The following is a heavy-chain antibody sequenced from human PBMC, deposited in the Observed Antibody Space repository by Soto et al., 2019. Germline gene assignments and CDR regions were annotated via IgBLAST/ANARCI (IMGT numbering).Heavy chain of an antibody. V-gene: IGHV3-23*01. Sequence: EEQLLESGGGLVKPGGSLRLSCAASGFTFSRYAISWFRSIPGKGLECVSAIGGDGESTHYADSVKGRFTISRDNSKNTLYLQLNSLRVEDTAVYYCAKVGGFDPWGQGTLVTVSS. J-gene: IGHJ5*02. CDR1: GFTFSRYA. D-gene: IGHD4-17*01. CDR2: IGGDGEST. CDR3: AKVGGFDP.